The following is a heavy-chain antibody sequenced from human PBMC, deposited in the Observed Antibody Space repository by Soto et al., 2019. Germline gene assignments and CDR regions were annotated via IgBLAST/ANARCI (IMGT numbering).Heavy chain of an antibody. CDR2: ISAYNGNT. CDR1: GYTFTSYG. CDR3: ARNDSIREDFDY. J-gene: IGHJ4*02. Sequence: QVQLVQSGAEVKKPGASVKVSCKASGYTFTSYGITWVRQAPGQGLEWMGCISAYNGNTNYAQKLQGRVTIITYTSTSTAYMELSSLRSYDTALYCCARNDSIREDFDYWGQGTLVTASS. D-gene: IGHD2-21*01. V-gene: IGHV1-18*01.